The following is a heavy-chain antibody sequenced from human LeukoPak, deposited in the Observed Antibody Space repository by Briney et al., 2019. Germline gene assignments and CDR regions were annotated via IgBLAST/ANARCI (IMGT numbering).Heavy chain of an antibody. D-gene: IGHD4-17*01. V-gene: IGHV1-69*13. CDR2: IIPIFGTA. CDR1: GGTFSSYA. J-gene: IGHJ3*02. CDR3: ARVFYDYGDYVNAFDI. Sequence: SVKVSCKASGGTFSSYAISWVRQAPGQGLEWMGGIIPIFGTANYAQKFQGRVTITADESTSTAYMELSSLRSEDTAVYYCARVFYDYGDYVNAFDIWGQGTMVTVSS.